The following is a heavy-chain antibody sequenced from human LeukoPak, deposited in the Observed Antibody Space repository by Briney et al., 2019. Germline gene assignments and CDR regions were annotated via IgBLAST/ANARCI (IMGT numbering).Heavy chain of an antibody. V-gene: IGHV3-23*01. Sequence: GGSLRLSCAVSGITLSNYGMSWVRQAPGRGLEWVAGLSGSGGGTNYADSVKGRFTISRDNAKNTLYLQMNSLRAEDTAVYFCAKRGVVIRVILVGFHKEAYYFDSWGQGALVTVSS. CDR2: LSGSGGGT. CDR3: AKRGVVIRVILVGFHKEAYYFDS. CDR1: GITLSNYG. J-gene: IGHJ4*02. D-gene: IGHD3-10*01.